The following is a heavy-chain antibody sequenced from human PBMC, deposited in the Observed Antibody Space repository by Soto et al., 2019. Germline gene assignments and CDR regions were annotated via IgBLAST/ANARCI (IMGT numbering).Heavy chain of an antibody. D-gene: IGHD3-22*01. CDR3: TRGDVDRSVLFYYFDY. Sequence: EVQLVESGGGLVQPGRSLRLSCTASGFTFGDYAMSWFRQAPGKGLEWVGFIRSKAYGGTTEYAASVKGRFTISRDDSKSIAYLQMNSLKTEDTAVYYCTRGDVDRSVLFYYFDYWGQGTLVTVSS. V-gene: IGHV3-49*03. J-gene: IGHJ4*02. CDR1: GFTFGDYA. CDR2: IRSKAYGGTT.